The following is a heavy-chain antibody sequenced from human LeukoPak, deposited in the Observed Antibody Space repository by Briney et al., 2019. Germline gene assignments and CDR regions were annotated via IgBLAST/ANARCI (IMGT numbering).Heavy chain of an antibody. V-gene: IGHV1-18*01. CDR2: ISPYNGNT. D-gene: IGHD4-17*01. J-gene: IGHJ4*02. CDR3: ARLGGWAYRDYLQEAFDY. Sequence: ASVKVSCKASGYTFTNFGISWVRQAPGQGLEWMGWISPYNGNTNYAQKAQGRVTMTTDTSTSTVYMELRSLRSDDTAVYYCARLGGWAYRDYLQEAFDYWGQGTLVTVSS. CDR1: GYTFTNFG.